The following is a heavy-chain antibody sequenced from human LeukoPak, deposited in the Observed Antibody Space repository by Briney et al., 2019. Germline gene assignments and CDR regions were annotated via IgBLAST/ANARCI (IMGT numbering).Heavy chain of an antibody. CDR3: ARYNWNDGGYYFDY. V-gene: IGHV3-23*01. Sequence: GGSLRLSCAASGFTFSSYAMSWVRQAPGKGLEWVSAISGSGGSTYYADSVKGRFTISRDNSKNSLYLQMNSLRAEDTAVYYCARYNWNDGGYYFDYWGQGTLVTVSS. D-gene: IGHD1-1*01. CDR1: GFTFSSYA. J-gene: IGHJ4*02. CDR2: ISGSGGST.